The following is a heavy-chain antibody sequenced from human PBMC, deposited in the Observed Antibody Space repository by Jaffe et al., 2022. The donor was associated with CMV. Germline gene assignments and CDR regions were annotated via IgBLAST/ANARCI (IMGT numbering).Heavy chain of an antibody. Sequence: EVQLVESGGGLVQPGRSLRLSCAASGFTFDDYAMHWVRQAPGKGLEWVSGISWNSGSIGYADSVKGRFTISRDNAKNSLYLQMNSLRAEDTALYYCARTGGVTRKIYYYYYGMDVWGQGTTVTVSS. V-gene: IGHV3-9*01. J-gene: IGHJ6*02. CDR2: ISWNSGSI. CDR3: ARTGGVTRKIYYYYYGMDV. D-gene: IGHD4-17*01. CDR1: GFTFDDYA.